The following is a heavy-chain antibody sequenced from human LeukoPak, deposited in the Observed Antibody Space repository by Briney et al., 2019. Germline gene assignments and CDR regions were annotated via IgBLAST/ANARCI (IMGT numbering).Heavy chain of an antibody. CDR2: ISYDGSNK. D-gene: IGHD5-18*01. CDR3: AGEGYSYGYDY. J-gene: IGHJ4*02. CDR1: GFTFSSYA. V-gene: IGHV3-30*04. Sequence: GRSLRLSCAASGFTFSSYAMHWVRRAPGRGLEWVAVISYDGSNKYYADSVKGRFTISRDNSKNTLYLQMNSLRAEDTAVYYCAGEGYSYGYDYWGQGTLVTVSS.